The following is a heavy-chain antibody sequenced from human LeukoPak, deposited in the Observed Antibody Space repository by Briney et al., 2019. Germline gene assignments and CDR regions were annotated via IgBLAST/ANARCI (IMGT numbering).Heavy chain of an antibody. J-gene: IGHJ3*02. V-gene: IGHV4-34*01. CDR2: TSYSGST. D-gene: IGHD2-2*01. CDR3: ARKDCSPTSCSYGLDI. Sequence: AETLSLTCAVYGGSFSGYYWSWLRQPPGKGLEWIGETSYSGSTNYNPALESRVTISVDTSKKQFSLKLSAVTAADTAVYFCARKDCSPTSCSYGLDIWGHGTMVIVSS. CDR1: GGSFSGYY.